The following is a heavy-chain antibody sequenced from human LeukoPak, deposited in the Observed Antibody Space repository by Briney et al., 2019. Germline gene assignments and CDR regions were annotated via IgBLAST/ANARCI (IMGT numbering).Heavy chain of an antibody. CDR1: GGSISSSNW. V-gene: IGHV4-4*02. J-gene: IGHJ3*02. D-gene: IGHD6-13*01. Sequence: PSETLSLTCAVSGGSISSSNWWSWVRQPPGKGLEWIGEIYHSGSTNYNPSLKSRVTISVDKSKNQFSLKLSSVTAADTAVYYCARDRASSSWSRDVAFEIWGQGTMVTVSS. CDR2: IYHSGST. CDR3: ARDRASSSWSRDVAFEI.